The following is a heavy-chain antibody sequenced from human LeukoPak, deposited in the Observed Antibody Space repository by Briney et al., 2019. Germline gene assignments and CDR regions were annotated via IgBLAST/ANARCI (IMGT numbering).Heavy chain of an antibody. CDR3: ARALEVVIADY. J-gene: IGHJ4*02. Sequence: ASVKVSCKASGGTFNSYAISWVRQARGQGLEWMGWISAYNGNTNYAQKLQGRVTMTTDTSTSTAYMELRSLRSDDTAVYYCARALEVVIADYWGQGTLVTVSS. CDR1: GGTFNSYA. D-gene: IGHD3-22*01. V-gene: IGHV1-18*01. CDR2: ISAYNGNT.